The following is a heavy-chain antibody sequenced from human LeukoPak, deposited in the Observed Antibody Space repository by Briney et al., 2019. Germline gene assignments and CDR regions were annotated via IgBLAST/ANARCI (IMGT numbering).Heavy chain of an antibody. Sequence: PSQTLSLTCTVSGGSISSGGYFWSWIRQPPGKGLEWIGYIYYSGSTNYNPSLKSRVTISVDTSKNQFSLKLSSVTAADTAVYYCARESSRIAAAGFDYWGQGTLVTVSS. V-gene: IGHV4-61*08. CDR1: GGSISSGGYF. CDR3: ARESSRIAAAGFDY. CDR2: IYYSGST. J-gene: IGHJ4*02. D-gene: IGHD6-13*01.